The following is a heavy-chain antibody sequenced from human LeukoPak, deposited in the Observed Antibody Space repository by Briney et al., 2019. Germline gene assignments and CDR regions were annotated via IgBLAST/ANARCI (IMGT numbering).Heavy chain of an antibody. CDR3: ARGRDSSSSNDAFDI. Sequence: ASVKVSCKASGYTFTSYGISWVRQAPGQGLEWMGWISAYNGNTNYAQKLQGRVTTTTDTSTSTAYMELRSLRSDDTAVYYCARGRDSSSSNDAFDIWGQGTMVTVSS. D-gene: IGHD6-6*01. CDR1: GYTFTSYG. J-gene: IGHJ3*02. CDR2: ISAYNGNT. V-gene: IGHV1-18*01.